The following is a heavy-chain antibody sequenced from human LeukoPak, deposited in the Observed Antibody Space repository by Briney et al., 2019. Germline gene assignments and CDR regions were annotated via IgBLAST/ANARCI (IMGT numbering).Heavy chain of an antibody. CDR2: IYYSGST. V-gene: IGHV4-59*12. Sequence: PSETLSLTCTVSGGSISSYYWSWIRQPAGKGLEWIGYIYYSGSTNYNPSLKSRVTISVDTSKNQLSLKLSSVTAADTAVYYCARFVYYGSGSYYNSGFDYWGQGTLVTVSS. D-gene: IGHD3-10*01. CDR3: ARFVYYGSGSYYNSGFDY. J-gene: IGHJ4*02. CDR1: GGSISSYY.